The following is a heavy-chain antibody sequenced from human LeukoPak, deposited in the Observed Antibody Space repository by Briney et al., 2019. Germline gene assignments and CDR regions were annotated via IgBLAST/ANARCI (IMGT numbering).Heavy chain of an antibody. CDR1: GGSISSGDYY. Sequence: SETLSLTCTVSGGSISSGDYYWSWVRQPPGRGVEWIGYIYYSGSTYYYPSLKSRVTISVDTSKNQFSLKLSSVTAADTAVYYCARAYKKQWLVSNWGQGTLVTVSS. V-gene: IGHV4-30-4*08. J-gene: IGHJ4*02. CDR3: ARAYKKQWLVSN. D-gene: IGHD6-19*01. CDR2: IYYSGST.